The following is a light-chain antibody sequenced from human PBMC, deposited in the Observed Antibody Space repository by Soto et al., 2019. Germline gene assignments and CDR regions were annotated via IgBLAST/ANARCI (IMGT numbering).Light chain of an antibody. J-gene: IGLJ1*01. CDR2: DVS. Sequence: QSALTQPASVNGSPGQSIPISKNETSSDVGGYNYVSWYQQHPGKAPKFMIYDVSNRPSGVSNRFSGSKSGNTASLTISGLQAEDEADYYCCSYTTSNTRQIVFGTGTKVTVL. CDR1: SSDVGGYNY. CDR3: CSYTTSNTRQIV. V-gene: IGLV2-14*01.